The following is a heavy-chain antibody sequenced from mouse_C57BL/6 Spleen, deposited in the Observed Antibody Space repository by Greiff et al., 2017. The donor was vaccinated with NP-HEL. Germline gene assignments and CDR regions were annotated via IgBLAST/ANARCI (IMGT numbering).Heavy chain of an antibody. CDR3: TSTTSGYYAMDY. CDR2: IDPEGGET. D-gene: IGHD1-3*01. Sequence: EVQLQQSGAELVKPGASVKLSCTASGFNIKDYYMHWVKQRPEQGLEWIGRIDPEGGETKYAPKFQGTATITADTSSNTAYLPLSSLTSEDTAVYYCTSTTSGYYAMDYWGQGTSVTVSS. J-gene: IGHJ4*01. CDR1: GFNIKDYY. V-gene: IGHV14-2*01.